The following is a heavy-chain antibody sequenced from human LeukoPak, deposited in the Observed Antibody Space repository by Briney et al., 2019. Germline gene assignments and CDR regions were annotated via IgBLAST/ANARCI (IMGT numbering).Heavy chain of an antibody. V-gene: IGHV3-30*18. CDR1: GFTFSSYA. D-gene: IGHD6-13*01. CDR2: ISYDGSNK. CDR3: AKDLRMRAIAAAADNWFDP. Sequence: GGSLRLSCAASGFTFSSYAMSWVRQAPGKGLEWVAVISYDGSNKYYADSVKGRFTISRDNSKNTLYLQMNSLRAEDTAVYYCAKDLRMRAIAAAADNWFDPWGQGTLVTVSS. J-gene: IGHJ5*02.